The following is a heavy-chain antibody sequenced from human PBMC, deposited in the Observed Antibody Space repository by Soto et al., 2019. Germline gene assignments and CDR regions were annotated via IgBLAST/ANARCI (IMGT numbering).Heavy chain of an antibody. D-gene: IGHD2-2*01. J-gene: IGHJ5*02. Sequence: EVQLLESGGGLVQPGGSLRLSCEASGFTFSSYAMNWVRQAPGKGLEWVSVISSRGGSTYYLESVKGRFTISRDNSRNTLYLQMNSLRVDDTAIYYCAKPRLPSARFGGDSWGQGSLVTVSS. CDR2: ISSRGGST. CDR1: GFTFSSYA. CDR3: AKPRLPSARFGGDS. V-gene: IGHV3-23*01.